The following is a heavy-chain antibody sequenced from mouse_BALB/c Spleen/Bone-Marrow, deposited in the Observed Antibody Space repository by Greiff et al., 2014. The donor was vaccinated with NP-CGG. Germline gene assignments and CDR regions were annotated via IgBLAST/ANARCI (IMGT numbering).Heavy chain of an antibody. CDR3: AREGAFYGNPFDF. Sequence: QVQLQQSGAEVMKSGASVEISCRATGYRFSSFWIERIKQRPGHGLEWIGKILPGSGSTNYNEKFKGKATLSAGTSSNTAYMQLSSLTSEDSAVYFCAREGAFYGNPFDFWGRGTTLTVSS. D-gene: IGHD2-10*01. CDR2: ILPGSGST. CDR1: GYRFSSFW. J-gene: IGHJ2*01. V-gene: IGHV1-9*01.